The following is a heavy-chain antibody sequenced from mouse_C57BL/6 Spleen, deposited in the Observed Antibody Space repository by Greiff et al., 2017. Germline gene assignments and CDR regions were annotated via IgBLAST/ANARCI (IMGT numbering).Heavy chain of an antibody. CDR3: TRDGVITTVKGNYFDY. Sequence: EVKLVESGEGLVKPGGSLKLSCAASGFTFSSYAMSWVRQTPEKRLEWVAYISSGGDYIYYADTVKGRFTISRDNARNTLYLQMSSLKSEDTAMYYCTRDGVITTVKGNYFDYGGQGTTLTVSS. CDR1: GFTFSSYA. V-gene: IGHV5-9-1*02. J-gene: IGHJ2*01. D-gene: IGHD1-1*01. CDR2: ISSGGDYI.